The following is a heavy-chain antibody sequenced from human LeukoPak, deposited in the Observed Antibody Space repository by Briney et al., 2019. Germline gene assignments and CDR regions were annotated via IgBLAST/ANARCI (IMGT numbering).Heavy chain of an antibody. CDR2: INSDGSST. V-gene: IGHV3-74*01. J-gene: IGHJ3*02. CDR3: AREANEYGSGSYYKTGNDAFDI. CDR1: GFTFSSYW. Sequence: GGSLRLSCAASGFTFSSYWMHWVRQAPGKGLVWVSRINSDGSSTSYADSVKGRFTISRDNAKNTLYLQTNSLRAEDTAVYYCAREANEYGSGSYYKTGNDAFDIWGQGTLVTVSS. D-gene: IGHD3-10*01.